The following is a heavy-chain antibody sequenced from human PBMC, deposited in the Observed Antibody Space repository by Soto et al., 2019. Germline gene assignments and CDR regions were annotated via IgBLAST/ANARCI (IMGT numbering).Heavy chain of an antibody. Sequence: SETLSLTCAVYGGSFSGYYWSWIRQPPGKGLEWIGEINHSGSTNYNPSLKSRVTISVDTSKNQFSLKLSSVTAADTAVYYCARAGYSGYDYFDYWGQGTLVTVSS. D-gene: IGHD5-12*01. CDR3: ARAGYSGYDYFDY. J-gene: IGHJ4*02. V-gene: IGHV4-34*01. CDR2: INHSGST. CDR1: GGSFSGYY.